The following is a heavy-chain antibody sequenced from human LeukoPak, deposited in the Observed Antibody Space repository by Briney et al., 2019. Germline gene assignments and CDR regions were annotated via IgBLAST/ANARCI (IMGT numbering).Heavy chain of an antibody. J-gene: IGHJ4*02. CDR1: GFTFGNYG. CDR2: INHSGST. Sequence: GSLRLSCAASGFTFGNYGMSWVRQAPGKGLEWIGEINHSGSTNYNPSLKSRVTISLDTSKNQFSLKLSSVTAADTAVYYCARGRGGNSGDNWGQGTLVTVSS. D-gene: IGHD4-23*01. CDR3: ARGRGGNSGDN. V-gene: IGHV4-34*01.